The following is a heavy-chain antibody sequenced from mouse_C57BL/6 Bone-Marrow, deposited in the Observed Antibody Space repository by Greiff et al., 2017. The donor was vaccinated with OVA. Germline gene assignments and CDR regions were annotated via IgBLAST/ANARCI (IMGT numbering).Heavy chain of an antibody. J-gene: IGHJ2*01. CDR1: GYTFTSYW. Sequence: QVQLQQPGAELVKPGASVKLSCKASGYTFTSYWMHWVKQRPGQGLEWIGMIHPNSGSTNYNEKFKSKATLTVDTSSSTAYMQLSSLTSEDSAVYYCARYHYGSSYGYWGQGTTLTVSS. V-gene: IGHV1-64*01. CDR2: IHPNSGST. CDR3: ARYHYGSSYGY. D-gene: IGHD1-1*01.